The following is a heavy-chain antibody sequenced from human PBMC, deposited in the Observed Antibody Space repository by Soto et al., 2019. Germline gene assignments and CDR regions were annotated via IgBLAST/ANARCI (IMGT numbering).Heavy chain of an antibody. V-gene: IGHV1-2*04. D-gene: IGHD6-19*01. CDR1: GYTFTGYY. CDR3: ARAVAGTLYGAFDI. J-gene: IGHJ3*02. CDR2: INPNSGGT. Sequence: QVQLVQSGAEVKKPGASVKVSCKASGYTFTGYYMHWVRQAPGQGLEWMGWINPNSGGTNYAQKFKGWVTITRDTYISTAYMELSRLRSDDTAVYYCARAVAGTLYGAFDIWGQGTMVTVSS.